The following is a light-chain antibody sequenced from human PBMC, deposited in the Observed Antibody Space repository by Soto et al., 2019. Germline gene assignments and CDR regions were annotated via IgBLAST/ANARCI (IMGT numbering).Light chain of an antibody. J-gene: IGKJ3*01. V-gene: IGKV1-5*03. Sequence: DIQMTQFPSTLSASIGDRVTITCRASQSINTWLAWYQQKPGKAPKLLIYKASTLESGVPSRFSGSGSGTEFTLTTGCLQLDDFATYYCQHYNSYSEFTFGPGTKVDIK. CDR3: QHYNSYSEFT. CDR2: KAS. CDR1: QSINTW.